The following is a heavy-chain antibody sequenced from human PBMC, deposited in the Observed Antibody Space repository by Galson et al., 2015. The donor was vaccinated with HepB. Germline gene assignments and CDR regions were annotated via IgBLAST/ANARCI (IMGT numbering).Heavy chain of an antibody. CDR2: IWHDGSNQ. D-gene: IGHD5-18*01. V-gene: IGHV3-33*01. J-gene: IGHJ4*02. CDR3: VRESLMAMVTFDL. Sequence: SLRLSCAASGFIFSRHGMHWVRQAPGKGLECVAMIWHDGSNQHYADSGKGRFTISRDNSKNTLYLQMNSLRAEDTAVYYCVRESLMAMVTFDLWGRGTLVTVSS. CDR1: GFIFSRHG.